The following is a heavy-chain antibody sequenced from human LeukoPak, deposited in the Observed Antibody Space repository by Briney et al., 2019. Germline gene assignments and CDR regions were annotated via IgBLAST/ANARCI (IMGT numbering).Heavy chain of an antibody. Sequence: SETLPLTCTVSGGSISSYYWSWIRQPPGKGLEWIGYIYYSGSTNYNPSLKSRVTISVDTSKNQFSLKLSSVTAADTAVYYCARGGYDSSGYFFDYWGQGTLVTVSS. CDR1: GGSISSYY. J-gene: IGHJ4*02. CDR2: IYYSGST. V-gene: IGHV4-59*01. D-gene: IGHD3-22*01. CDR3: ARGGYDSSGYFFDY.